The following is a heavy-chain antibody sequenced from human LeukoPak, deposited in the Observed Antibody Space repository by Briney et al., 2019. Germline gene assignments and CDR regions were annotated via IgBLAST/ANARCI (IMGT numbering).Heavy chain of an antibody. V-gene: IGHV3-48*01. CDR2: ISSSSSTI. CDR3: ARGKYDILTGYYY. J-gene: IGHJ4*02. D-gene: IGHD3-9*01. CDR1: GFTFSTYS. Sequence: GGSLRLSCAASGFTFSTYSMNWVRQAAGKGLEWVSYISSSSSTIYYADSVKGRFAISRDNAKNSLYLQMNSLRAEDTAVYYCARGKYDILTGYYYWGQGTLVSFSS.